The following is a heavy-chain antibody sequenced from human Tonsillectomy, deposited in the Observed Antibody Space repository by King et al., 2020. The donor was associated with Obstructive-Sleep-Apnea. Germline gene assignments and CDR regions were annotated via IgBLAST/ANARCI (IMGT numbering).Heavy chain of an antibody. D-gene: IGHD6-19*01. CDR3: AKDREQWLVVDAFDI. Sequence: VQLVETGGGLVQPGGSLKLSCAASGFAFSSYAMNWVRQAPGKGLEWVSAITGSGGSTYYADSVMGRFTISRDNSKDTLYLQMNSLRAEDTAVYYCAKDREQWLVVDAFDIWGQGTMVTVSS. CDR2: ITGSGGST. CDR1: GFAFSSYA. J-gene: IGHJ3*02. V-gene: IGHV3-23*04.